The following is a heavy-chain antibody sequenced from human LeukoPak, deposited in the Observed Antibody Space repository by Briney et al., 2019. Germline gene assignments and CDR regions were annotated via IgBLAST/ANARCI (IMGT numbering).Heavy chain of an antibody. D-gene: IGHD1-14*01. Sequence: SETLSLTCTVSGGPISRYYWSWIRQPAGKGLDWIGRIYTSGSTNYNPSLKSRVTMSVDTSKNQFSLKLSSVTAADTAVYYCARVGNLRSDNYYYYYMDVWGKGTTVTISS. CDR3: ARVGNLRSDNYYYYYMDV. J-gene: IGHJ6*03. V-gene: IGHV4-4*07. CDR1: GGPISRYY. CDR2: IYTSGST.